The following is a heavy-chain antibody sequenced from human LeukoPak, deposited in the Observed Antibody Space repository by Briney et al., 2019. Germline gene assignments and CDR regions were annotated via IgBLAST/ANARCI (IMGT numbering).Heavy chain of an antibody. CDR3: ARVDTAMVGNFDY. J-gene: IGHJ4*02. D-gene: IGHD5-18*01. Sequence: SETLSLTCAVYGGSFSGYYWSWIRQPPGKGLEWIGEINHSGSTNYNPSLKSRVTISVDTSKNQFSLKLSSVTAADTAVYYCARVDTAMVGNFDYWGQGTLVTVSS. V-gene: IGHV4-34*01. CDR2: INHSGST. CDR1: GGSFSGYY.